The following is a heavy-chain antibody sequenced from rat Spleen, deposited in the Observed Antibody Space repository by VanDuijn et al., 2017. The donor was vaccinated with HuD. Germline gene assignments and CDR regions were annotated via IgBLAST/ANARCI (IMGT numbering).Heavy chain of an antibody. Sequence: EVQLVESDGGLVQPGRSLKLSCAASGFTFTDYYMAWVRQAPTKGLEWVATINYDGSRTYYRDSVKGRFTISRDNAKSNLYLQMDSLRSEDTAMYYCARRGLYYYVGSYYSFFDYWSQGVMVTVSS. CDR3: ARRGLYYYVGSYYSFFDY. CDR2: INYDGSRT. D-gene: IGHD1-12*02. V-gene: IGHV5-29*01. J-gene: IGHJ2*01. CDR1: GFTFTDYY.